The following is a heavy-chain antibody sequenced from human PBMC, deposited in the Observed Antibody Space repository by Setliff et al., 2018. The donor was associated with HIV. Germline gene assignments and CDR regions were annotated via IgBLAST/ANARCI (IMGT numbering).Heavy chain of an antibody. CDR2: INHSGST. J-gene: IGHJ4*02. V-gene: IGHV4-34*01. CDR3: ARGHGVYSGSYLAVYFDY. D-gene: IGHD1-26*01. CDR1: GGSFSGYY. Sequence: SETLSLTCAVYGGSFSGYYWSWIRQPPGEGLEWIGEINHSGSTNYKPSLKSRVTISVDMSKNQVSLKVSSVTAADTAVYYCARGHGVYSGSYLAVYFDYWGQGTLVTVSS.